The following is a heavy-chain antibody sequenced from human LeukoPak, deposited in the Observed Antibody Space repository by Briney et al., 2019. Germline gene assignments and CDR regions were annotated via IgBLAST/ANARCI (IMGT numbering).Heavy chain of an antibody. J-gene: IGHJ4*02. D-gene: IGHD3-10*01. CDR2: INQDGNSQ. Sequence: GGSLRLSCEASGFAFSSYWASWVRQAPGKGLEWVANINQDGNSQNYVDSVKGRFTISRDNAKNSLYLQMNSLRAEDTAVYYCALWFGELSYWGQGTLVTVSS. CDR3: ALWFGELSY. V-gene: IGHV3-7*01. CDR1: GFAFSSYW.